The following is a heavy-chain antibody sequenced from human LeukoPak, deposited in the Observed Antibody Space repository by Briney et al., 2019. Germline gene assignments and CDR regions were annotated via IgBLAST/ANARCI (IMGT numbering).Heavy chain of an antibody. CDR2: ISWNSGSI. Sequence: GRSLRLSCAASGFTFDEYAMHWVRQAPGKGLEWVSGISWNSGSIGYADSVKGRFTISRDNAKNSLYLQMYSLRVEDTALYYCAKDTTAVAGSPFDYWGQGALVTVSS. J-gene: IGHJ4*02. CDR3: AKDTTAVAGSPFDY. V-gene: IGHV3-9*01. CDR1: GFTFDEYA. D-gene: IGHD6-19*01.